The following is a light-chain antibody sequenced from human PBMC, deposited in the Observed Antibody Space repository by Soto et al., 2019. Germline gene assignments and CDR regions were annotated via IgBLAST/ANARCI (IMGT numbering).Light chain of an antibody. CDR2: GGS. CDR3: QQYGSSPPLT. V-gene: IGKV3-20*01. Sequence: EIVLTQSPDTLSLSPGERATLSCRASQNIYINSLAWYQQRPGQAPRLLIYGGSTRATAVPDRFSGSGSGTDFALTISRLEPEDFAVYYCQQYGSSPPLTFGGGTKVEIK. CDR1: QNIYINS. J-gene: IGKJ4*01.